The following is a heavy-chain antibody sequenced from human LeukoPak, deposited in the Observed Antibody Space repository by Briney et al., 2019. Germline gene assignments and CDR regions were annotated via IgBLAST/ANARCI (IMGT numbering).Heavy chain of an antibody. CDR3: ARQPYGDYGDY. J-gene: IGHJ4*02. CDR1: GYSFTSYW. CDR2: IYTGDSQT. Sequence: GESLKISCKVSGYSFTSYWIGWVRQMPGKGLEWLGIIYTGDSQTKYSPSFQGQVTISADKSVSTTYLQWNSLKASDTAMYYCARQPYGDYGDYWGQGTLVTVSS. V-gene: IGHV5-51*01. D-gene: IGHD2-21*01.